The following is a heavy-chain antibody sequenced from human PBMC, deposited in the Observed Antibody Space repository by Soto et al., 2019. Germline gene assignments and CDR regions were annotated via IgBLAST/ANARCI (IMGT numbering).Heavy chain of an antibody. J-gene: IGHJ6*02. Sequence: VASVKVSCKASGGTFSSYAISWVRQAPGQGLEWMGGIIPIFGTANYAQKFQGRVTITADESTSTAYMELSSLRSEDTAVYYRATHRYCSSTSCSTYYYYYGMDVWGQGTTVTVSS. D-gene: IGHD2-2*01. CDR1: GGTFSSYA. V-gene: IGHV1-69*13. CDR2: IIPIFGTA. CDR3: ATHRYCSSTSCSTYYYYYGMDV.